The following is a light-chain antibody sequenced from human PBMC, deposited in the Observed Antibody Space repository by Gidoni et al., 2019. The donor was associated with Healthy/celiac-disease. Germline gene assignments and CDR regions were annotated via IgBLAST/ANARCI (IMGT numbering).Light chain of an antibody. V-gene: IGLV2-23*01. J-gene: IGLJ3*02. CDR2: EGS. Sequence: QSALTQPASVSGSPGQSTTISCTGTSSAVGSYNLVSWYQPHPGKAPKLMIYEGSKRPSGVSNRFSGSKSGNTASLTISGLQAEDEADYYCCSYAGSSVWVFGGGTKLTVL. CDR1: SSAVGSYNL. CDR3: CSYAGSSVWV.